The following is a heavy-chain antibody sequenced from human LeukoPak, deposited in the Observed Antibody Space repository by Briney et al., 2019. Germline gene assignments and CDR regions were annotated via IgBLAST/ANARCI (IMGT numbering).Heavy chain of an antibody. CDR1: GFTFSSYA. D-gene: IGHD4-17*01. Sequence: PGGSLRLSCAASGFTFSSYAMHWVRQAPGKGLEWVAVISYDGSNKYYADSVKGRFTISRDNSKNTLYLQMNSLRAEDTAVYYCATPPYGDSYWGQGTLVTVSS. J-gene: IGHJ4*02. CDR3: ATPPYGDSY. CDR2: ISYDGSNK. V-gene: IGHV3-30-3*01.